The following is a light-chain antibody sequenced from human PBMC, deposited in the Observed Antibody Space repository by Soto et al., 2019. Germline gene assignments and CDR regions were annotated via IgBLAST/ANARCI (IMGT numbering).Light chain of an antibody. V-gene: IGLV2-14*01. CDR2: EVS. CDR1: SSDVGGYNY. Sequence: QSALTQPASVSGSPRQSITISCTGTSSDVGGYNYVSWYQHHPGKAPKLMIYEVSNRPSGVSNRFSGSKSGNTASLTISGLQADDEADYYCSSYTTSTSLVFGGGTKLTVL. CDR3: SSYTTSTSLV. J-gene: IGLJ3*02.